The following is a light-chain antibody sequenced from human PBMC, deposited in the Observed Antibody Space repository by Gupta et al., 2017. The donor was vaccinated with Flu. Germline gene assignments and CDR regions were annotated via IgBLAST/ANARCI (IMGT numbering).Light chain of an antibody. J-gene: IGLJ3*02. CDR3: GALDSRFNFLV. CDR2: ENN. Sequence: VTISLSRSRSNLGNNYVSWYQQRPGSAPKLLIYENNNRPTLIPDRFSGSKSGTSATLGITSLQAGAEADYHCGALDSRFNFLVFGGGTKLTVL. CDR1: RSNLGNNY. V-gene: IGLV1-51*02.